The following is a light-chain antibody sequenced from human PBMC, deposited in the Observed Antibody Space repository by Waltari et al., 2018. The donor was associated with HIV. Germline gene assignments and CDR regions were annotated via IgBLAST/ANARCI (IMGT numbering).Light chain of an antibody. J-gene: IGLJ2*01. CDR1: SPNIGAGYD. Sequence: QSVLTQPPSLSGAPGQRVTISCTGSSPNIGAGYDVPWYQHLPGTAPKLLIYGNSNRPSGVPDRFSGSKSGTSASLAITGLQAEDESDYYCQSYDSSLSVVVFGGGTKLTVL. CDR2: GNS. V-gene: IGLV1-40*01. CDR3: QSYDSSLSVVV.